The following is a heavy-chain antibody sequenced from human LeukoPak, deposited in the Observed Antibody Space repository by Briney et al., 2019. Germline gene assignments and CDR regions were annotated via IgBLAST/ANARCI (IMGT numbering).Heavy chain of an antibody. V-gene: IGHV3-23*01. Sequence: GGSLRLSCAASGFTFSSYAMSWVRQAPGKGLEWVSAISGSGGSTYYADSVKGRFTISRDNAKNSLYLQMNSLRAEDTAVYYCARDAMRCYYDSSGCFDYWGQGTLVTVSS. J-gene: IGHJ4*02. CDR2: ISGSGGST. CDR3: ARDAMRCYYDSSGCFDY. CDR1: GFTFSSYA. D-gene: IGHD3-22*01.